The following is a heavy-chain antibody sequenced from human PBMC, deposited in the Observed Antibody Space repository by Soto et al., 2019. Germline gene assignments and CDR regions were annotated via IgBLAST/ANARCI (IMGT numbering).Heavy chain of an antibody. CDR3: ARGNPPDYYGSGSYYNARVPGPYYFDH. V-gene: IGHV4-34*01. D-gene: IGHD3-10*01. CDR1: GGSFGGYY. CDR2: INHSGST. J-gene: IGHJ4*02. Sequence: SETLSLTCAVYGGSFGGYYWSWIRQPPGKGLEWIGEINHSGSTNYNPSLKSRVTISVDTSKNKFSLKLSSVTAADTAVYYCARGNPPDYYGSGSYYNARVPGPYYFDHCGQGTLITVSS.